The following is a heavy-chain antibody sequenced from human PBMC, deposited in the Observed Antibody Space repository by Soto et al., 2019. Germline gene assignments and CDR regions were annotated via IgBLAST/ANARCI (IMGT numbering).Heavy chain of an antibody. J-gene: IGHJ3*02. CDR3: ARDRYYYDSSGYYYRAFDI. Sequence: GGSLRLSCAASGFTFSSYWMSWVRQAPGKGLEWVANIKQDGSEKYYVDSVKGRFTISRDNAKNSLYLQMSSLRAGDTAVYYCARDRYYYDSSGYYYRAFDIWGQGTMVTVSS. V-gene: IGHV3-7*01. CDR1: GFTFSSYW. CDR2: IKQDGSEK. D-gene: IGHD3-22*01.